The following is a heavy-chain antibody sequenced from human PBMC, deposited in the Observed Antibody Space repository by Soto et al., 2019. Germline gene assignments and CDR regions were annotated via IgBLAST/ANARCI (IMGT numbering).Heavy chain of an antibody. CDR3: ARKRPNAMVRGVIGWFDP. D-gene: IGHD3-10*01. CDR1: GGSIRSGDYY. Sequence: SETQSFTCTDSGGSIRSGDYYWSSVRQPPGKGLEWIGEINHSGSTNYNPSLKSRVTISVDTSKNQFSLKLSSVTAADTAVYYCARKRPNAMVRGVIGWFDPWGQG. CDR2: INHSGST. V-gene: IGHV4-39*07. J-gene: IGHJ5*02.